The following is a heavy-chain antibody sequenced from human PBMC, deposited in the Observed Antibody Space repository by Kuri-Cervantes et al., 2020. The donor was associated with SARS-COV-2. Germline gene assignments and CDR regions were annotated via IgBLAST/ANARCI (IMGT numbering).Heavy chain of an antibody. D-gene: IGHD6-25*01. Sequence: GGSLRLSCAASGFTFSSYAMHWVRQAPGKGLEWVAVISYGGSNKYYADSVKGRFTISRDNSKNTLYLQMNSLRAEDTAVYYCARQGGRAIYFDYWGQGTLVTVSS. CDR2: ISYGGSNK. CDR3: ARQGGRAIYFDY. CDR1: GFTFSSYA. V-gene: IGHV3-30-3*01. J-gene: IGHJ4*02.